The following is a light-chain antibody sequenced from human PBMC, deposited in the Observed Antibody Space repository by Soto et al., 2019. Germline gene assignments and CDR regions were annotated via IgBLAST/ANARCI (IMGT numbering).Light chain of an antibody. J-gene: IGLJ1*01. CDR3: SSYTSSSTLV. CDR2: DVS. V-gene: IGLV2-14*01. Sequence: QSVLTQPASVSGSPGQSITISCTGTSSDVGDYNYVSWYQQHPGKAPKVMIYDVSNRPSGVSNRFSGSKSGNTAPLTISGLQAEDEADYYCSSYTSSSTLVFGTGTKVTVL. CDR1: SSDVGDYNY.